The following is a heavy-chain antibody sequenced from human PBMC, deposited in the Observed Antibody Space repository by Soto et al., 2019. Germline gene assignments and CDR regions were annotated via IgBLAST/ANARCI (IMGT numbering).Heavy chain of an antibody. CDR1: GFTFSNYW. CDR2: IKEDGSER. Sequence: GGSLRLSCAASGFTFSNYWMSRVRQAPGKGLEWVANIKEDGSERNYVDSVKGRFTISRDNAENSLYLQMNSLRAEDTAVYYCASARHIGPWGQGTLVTVSS. J-gene: IGHJ5*02. V-gene: IGHV3-7*01. CDR3: ASARHIGP. D-gene: IGHD2-21*01.